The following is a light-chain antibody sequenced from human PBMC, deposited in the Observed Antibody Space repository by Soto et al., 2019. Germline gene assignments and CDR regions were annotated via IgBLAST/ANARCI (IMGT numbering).Light chain of an antibody. CDR1: QGIGSD. CDR3: QHLHNYPPT. J-gene: IGKJ4*01. CDR2: DAS. Sequence: DIQVTQSPSFMSASVGDRVTITCRASQGIGSDLAWYQQKPGKAPNLLIYDASTLQSGVPSRFSGSGSGTEFTLTISSLQAEDFATYYCQHLHNYPPTFGGGTKVEIK. V-gene: IGKV1-9*01.